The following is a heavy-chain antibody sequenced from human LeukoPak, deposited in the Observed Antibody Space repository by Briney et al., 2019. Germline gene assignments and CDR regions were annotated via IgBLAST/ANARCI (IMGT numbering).Heavy chain of an antibody. V-gene: IGHV4-39*01. Sequence: PSETLCLTCTVSGGSISSSSYYWGWIRQPPGKGLEWIGSIYYSGSTYYNPSLKSRVTISVDTSKNQFSLKLSSVTAADTAVYYCASQWELFYWGQGTLVTVSS. CDR1: GGSISSSSYY. CDR3: ASQWELFY. D-gene: IGHD1-26*01. J-gene: IGHJ4*02. CDR2: IYYSGST.